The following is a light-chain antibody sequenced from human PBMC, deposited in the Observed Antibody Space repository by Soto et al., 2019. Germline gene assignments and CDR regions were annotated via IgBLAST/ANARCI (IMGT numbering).Light chain of an antibody. CDR1: QSVASNY. V-gene: IGKV3-20*01. J-gene: IGKJ1*01. CDR2: GAS. Sequence: EIVLTQSPGTLSLSPGERATLSCRASQSVASNYVCWYQQRHGQAPRLLIYGASLRATGIPDRFSGSGSGTDFTLTISRLEAEDFAVYYCHQYGNSPQTFGQGTKVEIK. CDR3: HQYGNSPQT.